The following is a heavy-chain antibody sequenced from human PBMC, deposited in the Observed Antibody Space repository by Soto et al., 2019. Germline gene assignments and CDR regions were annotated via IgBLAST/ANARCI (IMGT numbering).Heavy chain of an antibody. Sequence: SETLSLTCAVYGGSFSGYYWSWIRQPPGKGLEWIGEINHSGSTNYNPSLKSRVTISVDTSKNQFSLKLSSVTAADTAVYYCARGGTGSSTSCCVYYYYGIDVWGQGTTVTVSS. CDR2: INHSGST. J-gene: IGHJ6*02. D-gene: IGHD2-2*01. CDR3: ARGGTGSSTSCCVYYYYGIDV. CDR1: GGSFSGYY. V-gene: IGHV4-34*01.